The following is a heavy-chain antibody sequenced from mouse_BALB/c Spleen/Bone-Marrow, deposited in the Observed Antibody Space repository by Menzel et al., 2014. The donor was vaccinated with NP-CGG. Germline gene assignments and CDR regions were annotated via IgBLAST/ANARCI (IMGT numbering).Heavy chain of an antibody. V-gene: IGHV5-17*02. CDR1: GFTFSSFG. J-gene: IGHJ2*01. CDR2: ISSGSSPI. D-gene: IGHD4-1*01. CDR3: TRGGNWEDFDY. Sequence: DVHLVESGGGLVQPGGSRKLSCAASGFTFSSFGMHWVRRAPEKGLEWVAYISSGSSPIFYADTVKGRFTISRDNPKNTLFLQMTSLRSEDTAIYYCTRGGNWEDFDYWGQGTTLTVSS.